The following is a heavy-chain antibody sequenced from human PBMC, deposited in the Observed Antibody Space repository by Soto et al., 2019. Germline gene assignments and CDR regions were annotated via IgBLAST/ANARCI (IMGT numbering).Heavy chain of an antibody. D-gene: IGHD4-17*01. CDR1: GRSFSGYY. J-gene: IGHJ4*02. V-gene: IGHV4-34*01. CDR2: INHSGST. CDR3: ARAYGGNSGVFDY. Sequence: QVQLQQWGAGLLKPSETLSLTCAVYGRSFSGYYWSWIRQPPGKGLEWIGEINHSGSTNYNPSLKSRVTISVDTSQNQFSLKLSSVPAADTAVYYCARAYGGNSGVFDYWGQGTLVTVSS.